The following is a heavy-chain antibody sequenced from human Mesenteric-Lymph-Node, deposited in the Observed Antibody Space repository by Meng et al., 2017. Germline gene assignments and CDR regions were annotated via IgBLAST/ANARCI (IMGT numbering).Heavy chain of an antibody. D-gene: IGHD3-22*01. CDR1: GFTFSSYA. CDR2: VSGSGGST. Sequence: GESLKISCAASGFTFSSYAMSWVRQAPGKGLEWVSAVSGSGGSTYYADSVKGRFTISRDNSKDTLYLQMNNLSADDTAVYYCAREFRSSGKAGTFDIWDQGTVVTVSS. V-gene: IGHV3-23*01. J-gene: IGHJ3*02. CDR3: AREFRSSGKAGTFDI.